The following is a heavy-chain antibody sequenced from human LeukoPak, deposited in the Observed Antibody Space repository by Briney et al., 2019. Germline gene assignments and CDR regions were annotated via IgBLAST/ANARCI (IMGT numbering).Heavy chain of an antibody. CDR1: GFTFSSHS. D-gene: IGHD2-15*01. J-gene: IGHJ4*02. CDR3: ARGGYDY. V-gene: IGHV3-48*01. Sequence: GGSLRLSCSASGFTFSSHSMNWVHQAPGKGLEWVSYISSSSNIIYYADSAKGRFTISRDNAKNSLYLQMSSLRVEDTAVYFCARGGYDYWGQGTLVTVSS. CDR2: ISSSSNII.